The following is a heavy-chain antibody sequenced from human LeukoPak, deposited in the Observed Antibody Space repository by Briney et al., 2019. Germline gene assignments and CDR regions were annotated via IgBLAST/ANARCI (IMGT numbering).Heavy chain of an antibody. CDR1: GFTFSSYN. J-gene: IGHJ3*02. CDR2: ISSGSTYI. Sequence: GGSLRLSCAASGFTFSSYNMNWVRQAPGKGLEWVSSISSGSTYIYYADSVKGRFTISRDNARNSLYLQMNSLRAEDTAVYYCAREEVDVFDIWGQGTMVTVSS. V-gene: IGHV3-21*01. CDR3: AREEVDVFDI.